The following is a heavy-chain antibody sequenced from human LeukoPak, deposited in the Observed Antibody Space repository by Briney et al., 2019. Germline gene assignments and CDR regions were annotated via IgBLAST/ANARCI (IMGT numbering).Heavy chain of an antibody. CDR3: AREPDSSPYYARGGGTFDH. V-gene: IGHV3-33*05. CDR1: GFTFSSYG. J-gene: IGHJ4*02. Sequence: GGSLRLSCAASGFTFSSYGMHWVRQAPGKGLEWVAVTSYDGSNKYYADSVKGRFTISRDNSKNTLYLQMNSLRAEDTAVYYCAREPDSSPYYARGGGTFDHWGQGTLVTVSS. CDR2: TSYDGSNK. D-gene: IGHD3-22*01.